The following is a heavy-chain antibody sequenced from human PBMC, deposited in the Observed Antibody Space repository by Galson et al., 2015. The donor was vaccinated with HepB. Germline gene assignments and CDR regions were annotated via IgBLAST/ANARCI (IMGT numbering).Heavy chain of an antibody. CDR1: GFSLSTSGVG. Sequence: PTQTLTLTCTFSGFSLSTSGVGVGWIRQPPGKALEWLALIYWNDDKRYSPSLKSRLTITKDTSKNQVVLTMTNMDPVDTATYYCTHRRFSAPGWAFDIWGRGTMVTVSS. D-gene: IGHD2-15*01. CDR3: THRRFSAPGWAFDI. V-gene: IGHV2-5*01. J-gene: IGHJ3*02. CDR2: IYWNDDK.